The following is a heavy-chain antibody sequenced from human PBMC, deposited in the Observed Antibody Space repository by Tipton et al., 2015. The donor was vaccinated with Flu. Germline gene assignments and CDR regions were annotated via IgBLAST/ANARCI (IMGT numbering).Heavy chain of an antibody. CDR2: AFYGGAT. J-gene: IGHJ6*02. CDR1: GGSLNTGAYY. V-gene: IGHV4-39*07. Sequence: LRLSCTVSGGSLNTGAYYWAWIRQTPGKGLEWIGSAFYGGATYYNPSLKGRVTFSADASKNLFSLKMHSVTAADAAVYYCARESGGFDFQPFNGVDVWGHGTTVTVSS. CDR3: ARESGGFDFQPFNGVDV. D-gene: IGHD5-12*01.